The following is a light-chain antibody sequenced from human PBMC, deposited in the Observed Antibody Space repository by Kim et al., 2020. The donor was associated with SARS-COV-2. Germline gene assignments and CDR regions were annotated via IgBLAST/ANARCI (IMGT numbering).Light chain of an antibody. Sequence: AIQMTQSPSSLSVSVGDRVTITCRASQGIRNDLGWYQQKPGKAPKLLIYGTSTLQSGVPSRFSGSGSGTDFTLTISSLQPEDFATYYCLQDYNYPMTFGQGTKVEIK. J-gene: IGKJ1*01. V-gene: IGKV1-6*01. CDR3: LQDYNYPMT. CDR1: QGIRND. CDR2: GTS.